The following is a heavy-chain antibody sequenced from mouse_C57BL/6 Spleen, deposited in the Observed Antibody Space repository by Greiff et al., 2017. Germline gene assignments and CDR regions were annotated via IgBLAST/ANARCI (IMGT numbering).Heavy chain of an antibody. CDR2: IYPGDGDT. CDR3: AILLRGY. D-gene: IGHD1-1*01. CDR1: GYAFSSSW. Sequence: QVQLQQSGPELVKPGASVKISCKASGYAFSSSWMNWVKQRPGKGLEWIGRIYPGDGDTNYNGKFKGKATLTADKSSSTTYMQLSSLTSEDSAVYFCAILLRGYWGQGTTLTVSS. J-gene: IGHJ2*01. V-gene: IGHV1-82*01.